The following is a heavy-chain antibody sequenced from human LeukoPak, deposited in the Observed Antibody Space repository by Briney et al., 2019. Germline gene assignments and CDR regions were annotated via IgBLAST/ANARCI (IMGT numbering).Heavy chain of an antibody. D-gene: IGHD3-10*01. CDR3: AREVEMVRGAFDAFDI. CDR2: IKQDGSEK. Sequence: GGSLRLSCAASGFTFSSYWMSWVRQAPGKGREWVANIKQDGSEKYYVDSVKGRFTISRDNAKNSLYLQMNSLRAEDTAVYYCAREVEMVRGAFDAFDIWGQGTMVTVSS. CDR1: GFTFSSYW. V-gene: IGHV3-7*01. J-gene: IGHJ3*02.